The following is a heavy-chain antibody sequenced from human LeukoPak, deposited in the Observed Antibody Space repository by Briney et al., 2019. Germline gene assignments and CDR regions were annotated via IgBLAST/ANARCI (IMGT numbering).Heavy chain of an antibody. Sequence: QAGGSLRLSCAASGFTFSSYSMNWVRQAPGKGLEWVAFIRYDGSNKYYADSVKGRFTISRDNSKNTLYLQMNSLRAEDTAVYYCAKDLFRRRAVRYYGMDVWGQGTTVTVSS. D-gene: IGHD3-3*01. CDR1: GFTFSSYS. CDR2: IRYDGSNK. J-gene: IGHJ6*02. V-gene: IGHV3-30*02. CDR3: AKDLFRRRAVRYYGMDV.